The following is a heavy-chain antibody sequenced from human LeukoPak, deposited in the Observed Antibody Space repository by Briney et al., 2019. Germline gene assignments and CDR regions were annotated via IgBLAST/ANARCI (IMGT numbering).Heavy chain of an antibody. CDR2: IYYSGST. CDR3: ARVGGSHYYYYYMDV. Sequence: SETLSLTCTVSGGSISSSSYYWGWIRQPPGKGLEWIGSIYYSGSTYYNPSLKSRVTISVDTSKNQFSLKLSPVTAADTAVYYCARVGGSHYYYYYMDVWGKGTTVTISS. D-gene: IGHD1-26*01. CDR1: GGSISSSSYY. V-gene: IGHV4-39*07. J-gene: IGHJ6*03.